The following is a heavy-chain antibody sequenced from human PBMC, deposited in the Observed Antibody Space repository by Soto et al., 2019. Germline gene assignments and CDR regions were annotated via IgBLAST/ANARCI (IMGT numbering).Heavy chain of an antibody. CDR3: ATDSAGRGPFDP. D-gene: IGHD3-10*01. CDR1: GGSINSYY. Sequence: SETLSLTCTVSGGSINSYYWAWIRQPPGKGLEWIGYIYHSGGTNYNPSLKSRATISVDTSKNQFSLTLNSAAAADTAVYYCATDSAGRGPFDPWGQGILVTVSS. CDR2: IYHSGGT. J-gene: IGHJ5*02. V-gene: IGHV4-59*01.